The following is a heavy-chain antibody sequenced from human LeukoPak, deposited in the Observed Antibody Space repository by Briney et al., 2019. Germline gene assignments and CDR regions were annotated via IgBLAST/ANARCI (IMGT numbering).Heavy chain of an antibody. Sequence: PGGSLRLSCAASGFTFSSYEMNWVRQAPGKGLEWVSYISSSGSTIYYADSVKGRFTISRDNAKNSLYLQMNSLRAEDTAVYFCAKSAKYCSGGSCSVFAYWGQGTLVTVSS. CDR3: AKSAKYCSGGSCSVFAY. J-gene: IGHJ4*02. CDR2: ISSSGSTI. V-gene: IGHV3-48*03. CDR1: GFTFSSYE. D-gene: IGHD2-15*01.